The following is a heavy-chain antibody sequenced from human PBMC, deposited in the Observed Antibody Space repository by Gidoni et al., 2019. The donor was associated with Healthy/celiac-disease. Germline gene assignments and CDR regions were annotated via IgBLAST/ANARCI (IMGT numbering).Heavy chain of an antibody. D-gene: IGHD1-26*01. Sequence: EVQLLGPGGGLVQPGGSVRLSRAAPGFAFSSYAMSWVRQPAGKGLAWVSAISGSGGSTYYADSVKGRFTSSRDNSKNTLYLQMDSLGAEDTAVYYCAKEWEEWELNYFDYWGQGTLVTVSS. CDR1: GFAFSSYA. CDR2: ISGSGGST. CDR3: AKEWEEWELNYFDY. J-gene: IGHJ4*02. V-gene: IGHV3-23*01.